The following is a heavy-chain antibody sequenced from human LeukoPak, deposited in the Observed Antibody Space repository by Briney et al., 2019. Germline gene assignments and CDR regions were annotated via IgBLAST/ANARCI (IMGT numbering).Heavy chain of an antibody. CDR2: IYYSGST. CDR3: ARVLTDFWSGYYFDY. J-gene: IGHJ4*02. Sequence: SETLSLTCTVSGGSISSGGYYWSWIRQHPGKGLEWIGYIYYSGSTYYNPSLKSRVTISVDTSKNQFSLKLSSVTAADTAVYYCARVLTDFWSGYYFDYWGRGTLVTVSS. CDR1: GGSISSGGYY. D-gene: IGHD3-3*01. V-gene: IGHV4-31*03.